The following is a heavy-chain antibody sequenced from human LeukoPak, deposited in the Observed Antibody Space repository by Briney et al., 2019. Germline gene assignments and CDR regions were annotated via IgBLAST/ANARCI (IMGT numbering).Heavy chain of an antibody. CDR3: ARGSPLSLSGYGFYLFDY. V-gene: IGHV3-74*01. CDR1: GFTFSSYW. CDR2: INSDGSST. J-gene: IGHJ4*02. Sequence: GGSLRLSCAASGFTFSSYWMHWVRQAPGKGLVWVSRINSDGSSTSYADSVKDRFTISRDNAKNTLYLQMNSLRAEDTAVYYCARGSPLSLSGYGFYLFDYWGQGTLVTVSS. D-gene: IGHD5-12*01.